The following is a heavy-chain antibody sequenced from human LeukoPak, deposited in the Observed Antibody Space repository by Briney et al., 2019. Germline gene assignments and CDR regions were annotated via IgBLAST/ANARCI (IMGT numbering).Heavy chain of an antibody. V-gene: IGHV4-59*11. D-gene: IGHD3-10*01. Sequence: PSETLPLTCTVSGGSISSHYWSWIRQPPGKGLEWIGYIYYSGSTNYNPSLKSRVTISVGTSKNQFSLKLSSVTAADTAVYYCARDGMVHDALDIWGQGTMVTVSS. CDR3: ARDGMVHDALDI. J-gene: IGHJ3*02. CDR1: GGSISSHY. CDR2: IYYSGST.